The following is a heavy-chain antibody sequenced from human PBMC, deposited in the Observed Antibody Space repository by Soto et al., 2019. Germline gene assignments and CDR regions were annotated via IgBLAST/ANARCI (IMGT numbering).Heavy chain of an antibody. CDR2: ISSSSSTI. CDR3: AREENPYDSSGYYFSRYYYGMDV. J-gene: IGHJ6*02. CDR1: GFTFSSYS. Sequence: GGSLRLSCAASGFTFSSYSMNWVRQAPGKGLEWVSYISSSSSTIYYADSVKGRFTISRDKAKNSLYLQMNSLRDEDTAVYYCAREENPYDSSGYYFSRYYYGMDVWGQGTTVTVSS. D-gene: IGHD3-22*01. V-gene: IGHV3-48*02.